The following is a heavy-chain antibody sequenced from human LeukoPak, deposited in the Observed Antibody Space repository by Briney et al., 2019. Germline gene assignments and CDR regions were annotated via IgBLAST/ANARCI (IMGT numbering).Heavy chain of an antibody. CDR2: INHSGST. J-gene: IGHJ4*02. D-gene: IGHD6-25*01. Sequence: SETLSLTCAVYGGSFSGYYWSWIRQPPGKGLEWIGEINHSGSTNYNPSLKSRVTISIDSSKNQFSLKLTSVTAADTAVYYCARDAQRQVGLDSWGRGIQVTVSS. CDR3: ARDAQRQVGLDS. V-gene: IGHV4-34*01. CDR1: GGSFSGYY.